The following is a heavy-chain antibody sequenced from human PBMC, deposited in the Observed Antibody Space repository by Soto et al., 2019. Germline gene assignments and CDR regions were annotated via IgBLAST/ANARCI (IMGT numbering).Heavy chain of an antibody. CDR1: GYTFTSYG. Sequence: ASVKVSCKASGYTFTSYGISWVRQAPGQGLEWMGWISAYNGNTNYAQKLQGRVTMTTDTSTSTAYMELRSLRSDDTAVYYCARNAAGSFYYYYYGMDVWGQGTTVTVSS. D-gene: IGHD2-15*01. J-gene: IGHJ6*02. CDR3: ARNAAGSFYYYYYGMDV. CDR2: ISAYNGNT. V-gene: IGHV1-18*01.